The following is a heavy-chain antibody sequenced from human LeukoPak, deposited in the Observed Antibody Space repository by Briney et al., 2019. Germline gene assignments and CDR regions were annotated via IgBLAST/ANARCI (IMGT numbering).Heavy chain of an antibody. D-gene: IGHD1-26*01. CDR3: ARNSGSYQAVDD. CDR1: GGSLYNYY. CDR2: IYYSGST. Sequence: SETLSLTCTVSGGSLYNYYWSWIRQPPGKGLEWIGYIYYSGSTDYNPSLKSRVTISVDTSKNQFSLKLSSVTAADTAVYYCARNSGSYQAVDDWGQGTLVTVSS. V-gene: IGHV4-59*01. J-gene: IGHJ4*02.